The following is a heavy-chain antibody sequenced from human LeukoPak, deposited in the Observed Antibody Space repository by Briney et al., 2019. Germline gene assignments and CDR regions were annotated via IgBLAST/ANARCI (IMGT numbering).Heavy chain of an antibody. V-gene: IGHV3-74*01. J-gene: IGHJ4*02. CDR3: ATGPFTTAAGSLGY. CDR1: GFTFSSYW. D-gene: IGHD6-13*01. Sequence: GGPLRLSCAASGFTFSSYWMHWVRQAPGKGLVWVSRINSDGSSTNYADSVKGRFTISRDNAKNALYLQMNSLRAEDTAVYYCATGPFTTAAGSLGYWGQGTLVTVSS. CDR2: INSDGSST.